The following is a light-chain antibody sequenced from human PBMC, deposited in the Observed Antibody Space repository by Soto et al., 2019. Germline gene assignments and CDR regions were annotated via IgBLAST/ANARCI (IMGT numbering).Light chain of an antibody. CDR1: SSNIGHNS. CDR3: AAWDDSLNGVV. CDR2: SSN. Sequence: QAVVTQPASASGTPGQRNTISCSGSSSNIGHNSVNWYQQLPGTAPKLLIYSSNQRPSGVPDRFSGSKSGTSASLAISGLQSEDEAHYYCAAWDDSLNGVVFGGGTQLTVL. V-gene: IGLV1-44*01. J-gene: IGLJ2*01.